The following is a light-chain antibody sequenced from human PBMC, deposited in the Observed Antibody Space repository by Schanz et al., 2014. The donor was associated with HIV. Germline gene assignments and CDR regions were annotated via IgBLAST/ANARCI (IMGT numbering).Light chain of an antibody. CDR1: QSISSW. CDR3: QHYYTYSRA. V-gene: IGKV1-5*03. J-gene: IGKJ1*01. CDR2: QAS. Sequence: DIQMTQSPSTLSASVGDRVTITCRASQSISSWLAWYQQKPGKAPKLLISQASTLESGVPSRFSGSGSGTEFTLTITSLQPEDFATYYCQHYYTYSRAFGQGTKVEVK.